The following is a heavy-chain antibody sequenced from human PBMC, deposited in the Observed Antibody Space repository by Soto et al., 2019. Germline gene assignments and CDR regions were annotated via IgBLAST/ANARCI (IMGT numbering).Heavy chain of an antibody. J-gene: IGHJ4*02. V-gene: IGHV3-21*01. CDR3: ARVESYSSSSGRYYFDY. Sequence: GGSLRLSCAASGFTFSSYSMNWVRQAPGKGLEWVSSISSSSSYIYYADSVKGRFTISRDNAKNSLYLQMNSLRAEDMAVYYCARVESYSSSSGRYYFDYWGQGTLVTVSS. CDR2: ISSSSSYI. CDR1: GFTFSSYS. D-gene: IGHD6-6*01.